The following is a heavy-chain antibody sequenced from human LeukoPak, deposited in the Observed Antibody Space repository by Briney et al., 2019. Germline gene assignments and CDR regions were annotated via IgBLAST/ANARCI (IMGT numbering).Heavy chain of an antibody. CDR2: INHSGSI. V-gene: IGHV4-34*01. Sequence: SETLSLTCAVYGGSFSGYYWSWIRQPPGKGLEWIGEINHSGSINYNPSLKSRVTISVDTSKNQFSLKLSSVTAADTAVYYCARGPLRSGYYRPNWFDPWGQGTLVTVSS. CDR1: GGSFSGYY. D-gene: IGHD3-3*01. J-gene: IGHJ5*02. CDR3: ARGPLRSGYYRPNWFDP.